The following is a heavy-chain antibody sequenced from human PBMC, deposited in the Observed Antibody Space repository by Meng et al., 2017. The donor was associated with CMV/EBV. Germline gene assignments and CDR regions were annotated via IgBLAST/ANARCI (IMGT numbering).Heavy chain of an antibody. D-gene: IGHD3-10*01. CDR3: ARDLSRRLELYYGMDV. J-gene: IGHJ6*02. V-gene: IGHV3-7*01. CDR2: IKQHGSEK. CDR1: GFNFSAYW. Sequence: GGSLRLSCAASGFNFSAYWMIWVRQAPGKGLEWVANIKQHGSEKYYVDSVKGRFTISRDDAKNSLYLQMNSLRAEDTAVYYCARDLSRRLELYYGMDVWGQGTTVTVSS.